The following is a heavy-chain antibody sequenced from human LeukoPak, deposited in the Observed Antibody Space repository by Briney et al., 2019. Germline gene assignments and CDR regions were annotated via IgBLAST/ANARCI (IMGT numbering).Heavy chain of an antibody. V-gene: IGHV3-74*01. CDR3: ARSGRGGAFDI. CDR2: IYSDGSRT. CDR1: GFTLSSNW. D-gene: IGHD1-26*01. Sequence: GGSLTLSREGSGFTLSSNWMHWVRQGPGKGLVWVSRIYSDGSRTNYADFVKGRFTISGDNAKNTLYLQMNSLRAEDTDVYYCARSGRGGAFDIWGQGTMVTVS. J-gene: IGHJ3*02.